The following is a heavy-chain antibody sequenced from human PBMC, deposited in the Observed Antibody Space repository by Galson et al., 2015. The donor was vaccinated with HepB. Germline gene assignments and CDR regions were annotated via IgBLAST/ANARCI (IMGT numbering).Heavy chain of an antibody. CDR3: ARLGDPSGYSSS. CDR2: ISGKANTYAT. D-gene: IGHD6-13*01. Sequence: SLRLSCAASGFTFSSSAIHWVRQASGKGLEWVGRISGKANTYATAYAASLKGRFTISRDDSKNTAYLHINRLKTEDTAVYYCARLGDPSGYSSSWGQGTLDTVSS. CDR1: GFTFSSSA. J-gene: IGHJ4*02. V-gene: IGHV3-73*01.